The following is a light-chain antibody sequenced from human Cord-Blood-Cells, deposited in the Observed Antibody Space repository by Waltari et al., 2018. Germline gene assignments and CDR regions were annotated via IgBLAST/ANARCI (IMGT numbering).Light chain of an antibody. V-gene: IGLV2-14*03. CDR1: SSEVGGYNY. Sequence: QSALTQPASVSGSPGQSITISCTGTSSEVGGYNYVSWYQQHPGQAPKLMIYDVSNRPSGVSNRFSGSKSGNTASLTISGLQAEDEADYYCSSYTSSSTWVFGGGTKLTVL. J-gene: IGLJ3*02. CDR3: SSYTSSSTWV. CDR2: DVS.